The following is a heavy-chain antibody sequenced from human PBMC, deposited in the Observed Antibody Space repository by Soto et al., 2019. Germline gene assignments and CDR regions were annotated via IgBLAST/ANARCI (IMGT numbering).Heavy chain of an antibody. CDR1: GFTFDDYA. Sequence: PGGSLRLSCAASGFTFDDYAMHWVRQAPGKGLEWVSGISWNSGSIGYADSVKGRFTISRDNAKNSLYLQMNSLRAEDTALYYCAKGSSSSWVDYYYGMDVWGQGTTVTVSS. J-gene: IGHJ6*02. CDR3: AKGSSSSWVDYYYGMDV. V-gene: IGHV3-9*01. CDR2: ISWNSGSI. D-gene: IGHD6-13*01.